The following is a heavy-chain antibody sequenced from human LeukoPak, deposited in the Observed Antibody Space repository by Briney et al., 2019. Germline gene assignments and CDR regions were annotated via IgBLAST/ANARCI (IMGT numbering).Heavy chain of an antibody. CDR1: GYTFSGYH. CDR2: INPNSGGT. D-gene: IGHD7-27*01. CDR3: ARGQNWGSRPNGFDV. J-gene: IGHJ3*01. Sequence: ASVKVSCKPSGYTFSGYHIHWVRQAPGQGLEWVGWINPNSGGTNYAQKFQGRVTMTRDTSISTAFMELSSLKSDDTAVYYCARGQNWGSRPNGFDVWGQGTMVTVSS. V-gene: IGHV1-2*02.